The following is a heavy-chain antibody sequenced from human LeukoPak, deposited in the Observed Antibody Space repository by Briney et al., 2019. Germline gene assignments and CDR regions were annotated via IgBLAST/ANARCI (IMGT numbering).Heavy chain of an antibody. Sequence: ASVKVSCKASGYTFTNYAMQWVRQAPGQRLEWMGWINAGDGKTRYSQKFQGRVTMTTDTSTSTAYMELRSLRSDDTAVYYCARTPPGRSSAYSWFDPWGQGTLVTVSS. CDR3: ARTPPGRSSAYSWFDP. J-gene: IGHJ5*02. D-gene: IGHD3-16*01. V-gene: IGHV1-3*01. CDR2: INAGDGKT. CDR1: GYTFTNYA.